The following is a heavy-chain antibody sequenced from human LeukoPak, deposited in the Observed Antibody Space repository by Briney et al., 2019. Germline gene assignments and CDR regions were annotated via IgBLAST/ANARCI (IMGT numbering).Heavy chain of an antibody. CDR2: IAHDGDNK. D-gene: IGHD6-19*01. V-gene: IGHV3-30*03. CDR3: ARDWGASGWYNWFDP. J-gene: IGHJ5*02. CDR1: GFTLSSYG. Sequence: PGGSLRLSCATSGFTLSSYGMHWVRQAPGKGLDWVAIIAHDGDNKYYTDSVKGRFTISRDNSGNTLFLQMNSLRPEDTAVYYCARDWGASGWYNWFDPWGQGTLVTVSS.